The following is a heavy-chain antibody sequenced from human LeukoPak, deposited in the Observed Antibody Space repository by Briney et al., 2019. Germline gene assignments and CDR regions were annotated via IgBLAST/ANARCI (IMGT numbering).Heavy chain of an antibody. CDR3: ARSYYDFWSGYYYYYYYYMDV. CDR2: ISAYNGNT. V-gene: IGHV1-18*01. CDR1: GYTFTSYG. D-gene: IGHD3-3*01. J-gene: IGHJ6*03. Sequence: ASVKVSCKASGYTFTSYGISWVRQALGQGLEWMGWISAYNGNTNYAQKLQGRVTMITDTSTSTAYMELRSLRSDDTAVYYCARSYYDFWSGYYYYYYYYMDVWGKGTTVTVSS.